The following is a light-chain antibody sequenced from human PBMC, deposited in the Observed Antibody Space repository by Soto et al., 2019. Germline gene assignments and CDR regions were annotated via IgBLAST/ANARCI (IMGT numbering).Light chain of an antibody. CDR2: LNSDGSH. CDR3: QTWVTGIHI. CDR1: SLQSNYA. V-gene: IGLV4-69*01. Sequence: QLVLTQSPSASASLGASVNLTCTLSSLQSNYAIAWHQQQPEKGPRFLMKLNSDGSHSKGDGIPDRFSGSSSGAERYLTISTLQSEDEADYYCQTWVTGIHIFGGGTKLTVL. J-gene: IGLJ2*01.